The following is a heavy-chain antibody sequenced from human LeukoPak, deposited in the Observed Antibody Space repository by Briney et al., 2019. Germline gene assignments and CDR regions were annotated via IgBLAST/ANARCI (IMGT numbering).Heavy chain of an antibody. CDR3: ARDRITVVRGVIIDPYGMDV. CDR2: ISAYNGNT. Sequence: ASVKVSCKASGYTFTSYGISWVRQAPGQGLEWMGWISAYNGNTNYAQKLQGRVTMTRDTSTSTVYMELSSLRSEDTAVYYCARDRITVVRGVIIDPYGMDVWGQGTTVTVSS. V-gene: IGHV1-18*01. D-gene: IGHD3-10*01. CDR1: GYTFTSYG. J-gene: IGHJ6*02.